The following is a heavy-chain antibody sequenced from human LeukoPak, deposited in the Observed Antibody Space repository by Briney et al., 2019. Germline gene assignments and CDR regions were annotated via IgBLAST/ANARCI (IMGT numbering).Heavy chain of an antibody. CDR3: ARETQGSSWNFDY. D-gene: IGHD3-10*01. J-gene: IGHJ4*02. CDR2: ISYDGSNK. CDR1: GFTFSSYA. V-gene: IGHV3-30-3*01. Sequence: PGGSLRLSCAASGFTFSSYAMHWVRQAPGRGLEWVAVISYDGSNKYYADSVKGRFTISRDNSKNTLYLQMNSLRAEDTAVYYCARETQGSSWNFDYWGQGTLDTVSS.